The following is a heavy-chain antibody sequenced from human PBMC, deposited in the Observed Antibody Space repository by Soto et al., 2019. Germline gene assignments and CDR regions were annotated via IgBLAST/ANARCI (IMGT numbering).Heavy chain of an antibody. D-gene: IGHD2-15*01. CDR2: VIPIFGTP. V-gene: IGHV1-69*01. CDR3: ARSQGGSSSLDIYYYYYYGMDV. Sequence: QVQLVQSGAEVKKPGSSVKVSCKAPGGTFSTYAISWVRQAPGQGLEWMGGVIPIFGTPKYAQKFQGRVTITADESTSTGYMELRSLRSEDTAVYYCARSQGGSSSLDIYYYYYYGMDVWGHGNTVTVSS. J-gene: IGHJ6*02. CDR1: GGTFSTYA.